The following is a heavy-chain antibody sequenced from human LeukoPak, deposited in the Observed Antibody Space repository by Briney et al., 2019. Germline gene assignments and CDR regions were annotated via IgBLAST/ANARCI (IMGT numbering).Heavy chain of an antibody. V-gene: IGHV3-21*01. D-gene: IGHD6-19*01. CDR1: GFTSSSYS. J-gene: IGHJ4*02. CDR3: ARDWGAWAVAGTAVYGNDY. Sequence: GGSLRLSCAASGFTSSSYSMNWVRQAPGKGLEWVSSISSSSSYIYYADSVKGRFTISRDNAKNSLYLQMNSPRAEDTAVYYCARDWGAWAVAGTAVYGNDYWGQGTLVTASS. CDR2: ISSSSSYI.